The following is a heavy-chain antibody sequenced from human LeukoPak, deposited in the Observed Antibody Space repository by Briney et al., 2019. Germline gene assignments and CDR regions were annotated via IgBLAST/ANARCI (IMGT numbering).Heavy chain of an antibody. CDR1: GFTFSSAW. J-gene: IGHJ4*02. CDR3: ASSTRQTWIQLWLYFDY. CDR2: IYHSGST. D-gene: IGHD5-18*01. Sequence: GSLRLSCAASGFTFSSAWVSRVRQAPGKGLEWIGSIYHSGSTYYNPSLKSRVTISVDTSKNQFSLKLSSVTAADTAVYYCASSTRQTWIQLWLYFDYWGQGTLVTVSS. V-gene: IGHV4-38-2*01.